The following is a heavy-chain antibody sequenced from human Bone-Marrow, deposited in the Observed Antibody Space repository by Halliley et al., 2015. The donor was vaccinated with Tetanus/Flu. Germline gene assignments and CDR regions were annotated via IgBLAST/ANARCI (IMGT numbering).Heavy chain of an antibody. Sequence: IGYIFHGGNPKFNPSLISRVSLSIDTSKNQFSLKLNSVAAADTAVYFCARYAVVPPDHIYFGPWGPGTLVTVSP. J-gene: IGHJ4*02. CDR3: ARYAVVPPDHIYFGP. V-gene: IGHV4-59*12. CDR2: IFHGGNP. D-gene: IGHD2-15*01.